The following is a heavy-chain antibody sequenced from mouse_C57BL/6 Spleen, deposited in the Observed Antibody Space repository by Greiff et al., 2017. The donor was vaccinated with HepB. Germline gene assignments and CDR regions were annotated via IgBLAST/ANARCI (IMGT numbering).Heavy chain of an antibody. CDR3: TRDRGYDYDSWFAY. CDR2: ISSGGDYI. D-gene: IGHD2-4*01. J-gene: IGHJ3*01. Sequence: VQLKESGEGLVKPGGSLKLSCAASGFTFSSYAMSWVRQTPEKRLEWVAYISSGGDYIYYADTVKGRFTISRDNARNTLYLQMSSLKSEDTSMYYCTRDRGYDYDSWFAYWGQGTLVTVSA. V-gene: IGHV5-9-1*02. CDR1: GFTFSSYA.